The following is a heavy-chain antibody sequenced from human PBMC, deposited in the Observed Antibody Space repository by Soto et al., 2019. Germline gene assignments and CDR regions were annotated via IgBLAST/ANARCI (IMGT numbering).Heavy chain of an antibody. D-gene: IGHD6-13*01. CDR3: ARDYSSSWYNWFAP. CDR2: IIPIFGAA. Sequence: VKVSCKASGGTFSSYAISWVRQAPGQGLEWMGGIIPIFGAANYAQKFQGRVTITADESTSTAYMELSSLRSEDTAVYYCARDYSSSWYNWFAPSGQGTLVTVSS. CDR1: GGTFSSYA. V-gene: IGHV1-69*01. J-gene: IGHJ5*02.